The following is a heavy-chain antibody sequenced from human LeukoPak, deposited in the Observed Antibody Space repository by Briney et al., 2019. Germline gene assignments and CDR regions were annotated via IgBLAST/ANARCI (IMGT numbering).Heavy chain of an antibody. CDR3: AILPGGWDDY. Sequence: SETLSLTCTVSGGSISSSSYYWGWIRQPPGKGREWIGSIYYSGSTYYNPSLKSRVTISVDTSKNQFSLKLSSVTAADTAVYYCAILPGGWDDYWGQGTLVTVSS. D-gene: IGHD3-10*01. V-gene: IGHV4-39*01. J-gene: IGHJ4*02. CDR2: IYYSGST. CDR1: GGSISSSSYY.